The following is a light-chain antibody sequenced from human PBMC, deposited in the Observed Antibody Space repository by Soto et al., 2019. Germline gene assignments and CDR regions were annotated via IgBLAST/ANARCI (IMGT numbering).Light chain of an antibody. J-gene: IGKJ2*01. Sequence: DIQLTQSPSFLSASVGDRVTITCRASQGISSYLAWYQQKPGKAPKLLIYAASTLQSGVPSRFSGSGSGTEFTLTIISLQPEDFATYYCQQLNSYPQTFGQGTKLEIK. V-gene: IGKV1-9*01. CDR1: QGISSY. CDR2: AAS. CDR3: QQLNSYPQT.